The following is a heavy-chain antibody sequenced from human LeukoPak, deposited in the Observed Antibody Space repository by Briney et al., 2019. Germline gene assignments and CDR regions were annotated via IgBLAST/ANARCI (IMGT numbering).Heavy chain of an antibody. CDR1: GASINSHY. Sequence: SETLSLTCSVSGASINSHYWTWIRQPAGKGLEWIGRIYISGSTNYSPSLKSRVTMSVDMSKNQFSLNLISVTAADTAVYYCARALNPLTGTYYFDYWGQGTLVTVSS. J-gene: IGHJ4*02. D-gene: IGHD4/OR15-4a*01. CDR2: IYISGST. CDR3: ARALNPLTGTYYFDY. V-gene: IGHV4-4*07.